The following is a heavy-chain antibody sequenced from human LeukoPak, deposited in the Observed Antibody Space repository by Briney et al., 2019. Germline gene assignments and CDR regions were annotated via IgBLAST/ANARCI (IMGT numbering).Heavy chain of an antibody. CDR3: AKAPVTTCSGAYCYPFDY. CDR2: ISSSGSTI. Sequence: PGGSLRLSCAASGFTFNDYYMSWIRQAPGKGLEWVSYISSSGSTIYYADSVKGRFTISRDNAKNSLYLQMNSLRGEDAAVYYCAKAPVTTCSGAYCYPFDYWGQGTLVTVSS. V-gene: IGHV3-11*01. D-gene: IGHD2-15*01. J-gene: IGHJ4*02. CDR1: GFTFNDYY.